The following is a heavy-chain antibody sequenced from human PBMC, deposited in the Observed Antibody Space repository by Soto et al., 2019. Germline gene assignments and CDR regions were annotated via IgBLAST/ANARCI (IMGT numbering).Heavy chain of an antibody. D-gene: IGHD3-10*01. J-gene: IGHJ3*02. CDR3: ARASITMAREADAFDI. Sequence: GGSLRLSCAASGFTFSDYYMSWIRQAPGKGLEWVSYISSSGSTIYYADSVKGRFTISRDNAKNSLYLQMNSLRAEDTAVYYCARASITMAREADAFDIWGQGTMVTVSS. V-gene: IGHV3-11*01. CDR2: ISSSGSTI. CDR1: GFTFSDYY.